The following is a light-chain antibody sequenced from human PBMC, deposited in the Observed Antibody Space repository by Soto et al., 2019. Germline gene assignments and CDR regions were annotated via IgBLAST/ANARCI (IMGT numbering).Light chain of an antibody. CDR3: QEYNKWPRT. CDR2: GAS. J-gene: IGKJ1*01. Sequence: EIVMTQSPATLSVSPGETATLSCRASHIVSSNLAWYQQKPGQAPRLLIFGASTRATGIPARFSGSGSGTEVPLPLSSLPSEDFAVYYCQEYNKWPRTFGQGTKVEIK. V-gene: IGKV3-15*01. CDR1: HIVSSN.